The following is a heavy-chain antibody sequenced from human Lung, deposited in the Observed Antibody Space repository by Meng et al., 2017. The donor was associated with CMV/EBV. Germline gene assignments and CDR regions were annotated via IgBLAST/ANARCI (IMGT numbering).Heavy chain of an antibody. Sequence: ASVXVSCKASGYTFTSYGISWVRQAPGQGLEWMGWISAYNGNTNYAQKLQGRVTMTTDTSTSTAYMELRSLRSDDTAVYYCARNPLYCSSTSCYIPGNYYYYYGMDFWGQGNTVT. CDR1: GYTFTSYG. CDR3: ARNPLYCSSTSCYIPGNYYYYYGMDF. V-gene: IGHV1-18*01. CDR2: ISAYNGNT. D-gene: IGHD2-2*02. J-gene: IGHJ6*02.